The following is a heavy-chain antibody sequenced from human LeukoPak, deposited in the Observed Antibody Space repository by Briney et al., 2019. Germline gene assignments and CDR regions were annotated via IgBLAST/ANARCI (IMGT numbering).Heavy chain of an antibody. Sequence: SVNVSCKASRYTLTRYRISWVRQAPAQGLEWMGWISAYNGNTKYAQMLQGRVTMTTDTSTSTAYMELRSLRSDDTAVYYCARGRGYSSLGHFDYWGQGTLVTASS. J-gene: IGHJ4*02. CDR2: ISAYNGNT. D-gene: IGHD5-18*01. CDR1: RYTLTRYR. V-gene: IGHV1-18*04. CDR3: ARGRGYSSLGHFDY.